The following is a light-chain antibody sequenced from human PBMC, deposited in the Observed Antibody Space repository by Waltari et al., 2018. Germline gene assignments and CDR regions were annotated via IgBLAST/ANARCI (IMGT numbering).Light chain of an antibody. Sequence: EIVLTQSPGTLSLSAGDRATLSCRASETVGRYLVWYQQKPCQAPRLLIYDASSRATGIPDRFSGSGSGTDFSLTISRLEPEDFAVYYCQHYVRLPVTFGQGTKVEIK. J-gene: IGKJ1*01. CDR2: DAS. CDR1: ETVGRY. CDR3: QHYVRLPVT. V-gene: IGKV3-20*01.